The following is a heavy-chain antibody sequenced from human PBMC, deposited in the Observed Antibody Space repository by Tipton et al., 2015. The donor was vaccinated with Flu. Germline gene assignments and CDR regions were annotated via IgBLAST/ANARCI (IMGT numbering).Heavy chain of an antibody. J-gene: IGHJ4*02. Sequence: TLSLTCTVSGGSISRYYCSWTRQPPGKGLEWIGYIYYSGSTNYNPSLKSRVTISGDTSKNQFSLKLNSVTAADTAVYYCARGYCSGTSCLPFDYWGQGTLVTVSS. CDR1: GGSISRYY. CDR2: IYYSGST. V-gene: IGHV4-59*01. CDR3: ARGYCSGTSCLPFDY. D-gene: IGHD2-2*01.